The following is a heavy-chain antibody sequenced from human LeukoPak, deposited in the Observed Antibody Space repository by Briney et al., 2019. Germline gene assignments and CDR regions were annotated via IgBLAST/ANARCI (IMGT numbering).Heavy chain of an antibody. CDR3: ARGSGSYYSWDY. CDR1: GFIFSSYS. D-gene: IGHD3-10*01. J-gene: IGHJ4*02. CDR2: ISSSGSTI. V-gene: IGHV3-48*04. Sequence: PGGSLRLSCAASGFIFSSYSMNWARQAPGKGLEWISYISSSGSTIYFADSVKGRFTISRDNAKKSVYLQMNSLRADDTAIYYCARGSGSYYSWDYWGQGTLVTVSS.